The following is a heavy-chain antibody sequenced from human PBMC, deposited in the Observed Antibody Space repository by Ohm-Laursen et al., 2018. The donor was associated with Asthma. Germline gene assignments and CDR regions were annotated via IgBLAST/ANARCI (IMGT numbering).Heavy chain of an antibody. CDR1: GFTFSSYS. J-gene: IGHJ4*02. CDR3: ARNSLGGYYQRFDY. V-gene: IGHV3-48*02. Sequence: SLRLSCAASGFTFSSYSMHWVRQAPGKGLEWVSYISSSSTIYYADSVKGRFTISRDNAKNSLYLQMNSLRDEDTAVYYCARNSLGGYYQRFDYRGQGTLVTVSS. D-gene: IGHD3-22*01. CDR2: ISSSSTI.